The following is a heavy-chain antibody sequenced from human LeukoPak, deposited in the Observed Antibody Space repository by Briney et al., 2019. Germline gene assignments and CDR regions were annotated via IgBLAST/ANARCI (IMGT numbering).Heavy chain of an antibody. CDR1: GYTFTSYG. Sequence: GASVKVSCKASGYTFTSYGISWVRQAPGQGLEWMGWISAYNGNTNYAQKLQGRVTMTTDTSTSTAYMELRSLRSDDTAVYYRARGASRIAAAGSDYWGQGTLVTVSS. CDR2: ISAYNGNT. D-gene: IGHD6-13*01. CDR3: ARGASRIAAAGSDY. J-gene: IGHJ4*02. V-gene: IGHV1-18*01.